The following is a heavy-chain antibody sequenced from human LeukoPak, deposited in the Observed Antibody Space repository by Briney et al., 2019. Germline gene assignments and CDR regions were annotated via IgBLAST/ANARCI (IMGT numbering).Heavy chain of an antibody. Sequence: GRSLRLSCAASGFTFDDYAMHWVRQAPGKGLEWVSGISWNSGSIRYADSVKGRFTISRDNAKNSLYLEMNSLRAEDTALYYCAKSPDIVATEGGFDYWGQGTLVTVSS. CDR1: GFTFDDYA. D-gene: IGHD5-12*01. V-gene: IGHV3-9*01. CDR2: ISWNSGSI. J-gene: IGHJ4*02. CDR3: AKSPDIVATEGGFDY.